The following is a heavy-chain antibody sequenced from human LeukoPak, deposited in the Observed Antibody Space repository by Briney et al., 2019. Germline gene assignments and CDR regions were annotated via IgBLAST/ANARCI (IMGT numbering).Heavy chain of an antibody. J-gene: IGHJ4*02. D-gene: IGHD1-26*01. Sequence: SETLSLTCTVSGGSISSYYWSWIRQPPGKGLEWIGYIYYSGSTNYNPSLKSRVTISVDTSKNQFSLKLSSVTAADTAVCYCARVGATAGYWGQGTLVTVSS. CDR3: ARVGATAGY. V-gene: IGHV4-59*01. CDR2: IYYSGST. CDR1: GGSISSYY.